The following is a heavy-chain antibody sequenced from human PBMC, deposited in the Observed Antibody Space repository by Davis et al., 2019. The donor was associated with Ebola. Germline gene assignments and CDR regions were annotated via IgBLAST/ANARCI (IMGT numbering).Heavy chain of an antibody. J-gene: IGHJ3*02. CDR3: AREHFDI. Sequence: PSETLSLTCAVYGESFSGYYWNWIRQPPGKGLEWIGEINHSGTTNYNPSLKNRVTISLDTSRNQFSLKLTSVTAADTALYYCAREHFDIWGQGTMVTVSS. CDR2: INHSGTT. CDR1: GESFSGYY. V-gene: IGHV4-34*01.